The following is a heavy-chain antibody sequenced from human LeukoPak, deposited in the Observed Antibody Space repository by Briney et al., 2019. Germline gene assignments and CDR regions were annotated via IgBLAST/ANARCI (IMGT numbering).Heavy chain of an antibody. CDR1: GFTFDGYT. Sequence: GGSLRLSCAASGFTFDGYTMHWVRHAPGKGLEWVSLINWDGAKTYYADSVKGRFTISRDNSKNSLYLQMNSLRTEDTALYYCAKDRGDYRGFGYWGQGTLVTVSS. D-gene: IGHD4-11*01. CDR2: INWDGAKT. J-gene: IGHJ4*02. CDR3: AKDRGDYRGFGY. V-gene: IGHV3-43*01.